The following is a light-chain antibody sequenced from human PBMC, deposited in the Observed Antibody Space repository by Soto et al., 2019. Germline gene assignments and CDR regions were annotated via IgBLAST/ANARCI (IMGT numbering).Light chain of an antibody. V-gene: IGKV1-39*01. CDR3: QQSYSTPWT. CDR1: QNISSR. J-gene: IGKJ1*01. Sequence: IQMTQSPSSRSASVGDRVTITCRACQNISSRLNWYQQKPGKDPTLLIYDTSSLQSGVPSRFSGSGSGADFTLIISSLQPEDFATYYCQQSYSTPWTFGQGTKVEI. CDR2: DTS.